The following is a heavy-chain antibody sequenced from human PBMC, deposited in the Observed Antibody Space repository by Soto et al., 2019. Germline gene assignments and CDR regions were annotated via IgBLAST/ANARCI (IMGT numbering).Heavy chain of an antibody. J-gene: IGHJ5*02. Sequence: GGSLRLSCVASGFTFSSYSMNWVRQAPGKGLEWVAVISYDGSNKYYADSVKGRFTISRDNSKNTLYLQMNSLRAEDTAVYYCAKDPAGDGYNNWFDPWGQGTLVTVSS. CDR3: AKDPAGDGYNNWFDP. V-gene: IGHV3-30*18. CDR1: GFTFSSYS. CDR2: ISYDGSNK. D-gene: IGHD5-12*01.